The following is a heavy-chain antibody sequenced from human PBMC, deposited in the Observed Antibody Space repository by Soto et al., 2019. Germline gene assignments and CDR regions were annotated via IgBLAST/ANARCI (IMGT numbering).Heavy chain of an antibody. V-gene: IGHV4-31*03. CDR2: IYYSGST. D-gene: IGHD6-13*01. Sequence: QVQLRESGPGLVKPSQTLSLTCTVSGGSISSGGYSCSWIRQHPGKGLEGIGYIYYSGSTYYNPSLKSRVTISVDTSKNQFSLKLSSVTAADTAVYYCARVAAAPWGWFDPWGQGTLVTVSS. CDR1: GGSISSGGYS. CDR3: ARVAAAPWGWFDP. J-gene: IGHJ5*02.